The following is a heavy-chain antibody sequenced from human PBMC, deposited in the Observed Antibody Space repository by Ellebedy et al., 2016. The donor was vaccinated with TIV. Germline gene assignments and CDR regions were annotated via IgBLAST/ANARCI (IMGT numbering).Heavy chain of an antibody. CDR2: ISTNGVTA. D-gene: IGHD4-17*01. CDR1: GFTFSTYS. CDR3: ARGGLYGTSVEGFDY. V-gene: IGHV3-64*04. J-gene: IGHJ4*02. Sequence: PGGSLRLSCSASGFTFSTYSIHWVRQAPGEGLEYVSTISTNGVTAFYADSVRARFIISRDNSKNTLYLQMNSLRPEDTAVYYCARGGLYGTSVEGFDYWGQGTLVTVSS.